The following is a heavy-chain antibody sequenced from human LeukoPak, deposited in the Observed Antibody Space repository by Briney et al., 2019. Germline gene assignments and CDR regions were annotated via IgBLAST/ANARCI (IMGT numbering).Heavy chain of an antibody. J-gene: IGHJ4*02. CDR3: ARCRYTYGYWDN. Sequence: ASVKVSCKASGYTFTGYYIHWVRQAPGQGLEWMGWINPNGGGTKYAQKFQGGVTMTRDTSISTAYMELSGLTSDDTAVYYCARCRYTYGYWDNWGQGTLVTVSS. V-gene: IGHV1-2*02. D-gene: IGHD5-18*01. CDR2: INPNGGGT. CDR1: GYTFTGYY.